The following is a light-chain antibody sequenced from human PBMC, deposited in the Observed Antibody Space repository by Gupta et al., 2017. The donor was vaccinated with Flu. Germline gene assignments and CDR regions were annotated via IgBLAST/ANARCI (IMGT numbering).Light chain of an antibody. CDR3: QQYNSYLYT. CDR2: QAS. CDR1: QSIGDW. Sequence: DIQVTHSPSTLSASVGDRVTITCRASQSIGDWLAWYQQKPGKAPKLLIYQASTLENGVPSRFSGSGSGTEFTLTINSLQPDDFATYYCQQYNSYLYTFGQGTKLEIK. V-gene: IGKV1-5*03. J-gene: IGKJ2*01.